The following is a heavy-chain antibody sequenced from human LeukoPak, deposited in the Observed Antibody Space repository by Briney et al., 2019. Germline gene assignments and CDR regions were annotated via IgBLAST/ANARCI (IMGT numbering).Heavy chain of an antibody. J-gene: IGHJ4*02. CDR2: ISGSGGTA. CDR1: GFTFSSYG. D-gene: IGHD3-22*01. V-gene: IGHV3-23*01. CDR3: AKKGYYDGSGYYMYYFDQ. Sequence: GGSLRLSCAASGFTFSSYGMHWVRQAPGKGLEWVSAISGSGGTAYYADSVKGRFTISRDNSKNTLYLQMNSLRAEATAVYHCAKKGYYDGSGYYMYYFDQWGQGTLVTVSS.